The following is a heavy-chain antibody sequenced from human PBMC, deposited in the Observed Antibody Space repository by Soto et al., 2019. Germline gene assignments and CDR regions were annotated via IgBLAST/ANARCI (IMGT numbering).Heavy chain of an antibody. Sequence: QVQLVQSGAEVKKPGSSVKVSCKASGGTFRSYAISWVRQAPGQGLEWVGGIIPIFGTANYAQKFQGRVTITADEATSTAYMELSSLRSEDTAVYYCARPFSGSKKRYYGMDVGGQGTTVTVSS. D-gene: IGHD3-22*01. CDR3: ARPFSGSKKRYYGMDV. J-gene: IGHJ6*02. CDR2: IIPIFGTA. CDR1: GGTFRSYA. V-gene: IGHV1-69*12.